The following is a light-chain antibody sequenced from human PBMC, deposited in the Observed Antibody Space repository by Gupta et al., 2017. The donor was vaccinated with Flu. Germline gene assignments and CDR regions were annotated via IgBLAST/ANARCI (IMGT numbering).Light chain of an antibody. CDR2: DAS. CDR3: QQDKSYWT. V-gene: IGKV1-5*03. CDR1: QSITTW. Sequence: DIQMTQSPSTLSASIGDRVTITCRASQSITTWLAWYQQKPRKAPKLLIYDASTLESGVPLRFSGSGSATEFTLTISSLQPDDLATYYCQQDKSYWTFGQGTKVEIK. J-gene: IGKJ1*01.